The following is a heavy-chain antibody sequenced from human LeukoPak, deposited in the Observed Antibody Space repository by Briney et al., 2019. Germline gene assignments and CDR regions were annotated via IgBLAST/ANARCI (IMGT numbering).Heavy chain of an antibody. V-gene: IGHV1-46*01. CDR1: GYTFTGYY. CDR3: ARDALNWNYGRFDY. Sequence: ASVKVSCKASGYTFTGYYMHWVRQAPGQGLEWMGIINPSDVTTAYAQRFQGRVTMTRDVSTSTVYMELSSLRSEDTAVYYCARDALNWNYGRFDYWGQGTLVTVSS. J-gene: IGHJ4*02. D-gene: IGHD1-7*01. CDR2: INPSDVTT.